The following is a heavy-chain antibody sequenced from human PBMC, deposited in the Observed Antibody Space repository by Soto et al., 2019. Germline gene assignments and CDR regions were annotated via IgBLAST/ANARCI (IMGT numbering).Heavy chain of an antibody. V-gene: IGHV3-66*01. CDR3: ARDGYTVTKGRDAFDI. D-gene: IGHD4-17*01. J-gene: IGHJ3*02. CDR2: IYSGGST. CDR1: GFTVSSNY. Sequence: EVQLVESGGGLVQPGGSLRLSCAASGFTVSSNYMSWVRQAPGKGLEWVSVIYSGGSTYYADSVKGRFTISRDNSKNTLYLQMNSLRAEDTAVYYCARDGYTVTKGRDAFDIWGQGTMVTVSS.